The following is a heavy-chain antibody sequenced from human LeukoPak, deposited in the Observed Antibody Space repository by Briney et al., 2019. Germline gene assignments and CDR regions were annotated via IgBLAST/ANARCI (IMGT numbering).Heavy chain of an antibody. D-gene: IGHD3-10*01. CDR1: EFVFTNYW. CDR3: ARPGESGSFVY. Sequence: PGGSLRLSCAASEFVFTNYWMTWVRQAPGKGLEWVANINQDGREKYYVDSVKGRFTISRDNAKNSLYLQMNSLRAEDTAVYYCARPGESGSFVYWGQGTLVTVSS. CDR2: INQDGREK. V-gene: IGHV3-7*01. J-gene: IGHJ4*02.